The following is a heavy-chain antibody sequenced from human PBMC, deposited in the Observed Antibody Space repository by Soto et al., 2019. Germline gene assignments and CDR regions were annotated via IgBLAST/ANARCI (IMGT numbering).Heavy chain of an antibody. J-gene: IGHJ4*02. CDR3: TRGLENYSYFDY. Sequence: SLRLSCAASGFTFSNYAMHWVRQAPGRGLEWVAVISYDGSNNYYADSVKGRFTISRDNSKNTLYVQMTSLRAEDTAVYYCTRGLENYSYFDYWGQGILVTVSS. CDR2: ISYDGSNN. CDR1: GFTFSNYA. D-gene: IGHD1-7*01. V-gene: IGHV3-30-3*01.